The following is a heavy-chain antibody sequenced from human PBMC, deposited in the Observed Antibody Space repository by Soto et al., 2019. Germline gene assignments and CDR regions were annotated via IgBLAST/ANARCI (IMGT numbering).Heavy chain of an antibody. CDR3: AKASDYGDYVRKNDAFDI. J-gene: IGHJ3*02. Sequence: GGSLRLSCAASGFTFSSYGMHWVRQAPGKGLEWVAVISYDGSNKYYADSVKGRFTISRDNSKNTLYLQMNSLRAEDTAVYYCAKASDYGDYVRKNDAFDIWGQGTMVTVSS. V-gene: IGHV3-30*18. CDR2: ISYDGSNK. CDR1: GFTFSSYG. D-gene: IGHD4-17*01.